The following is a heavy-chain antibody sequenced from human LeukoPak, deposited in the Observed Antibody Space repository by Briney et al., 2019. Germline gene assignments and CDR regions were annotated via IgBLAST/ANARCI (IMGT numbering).Heavy chain of an antibody. Sequence: PSETLSLTCTVSGGSISSGDYYWSWIRQPPGKGLEWLGYIYYSGSTYYYPYVKRRVPISVDTYKTQFSLKLSSVTAADTAVYYCQSGYDAFDIWGQGAMVTVSS. V-gene: IGHV4-30-4*02. J-gene: IGHJ3*02. D-gene: IGHD5-12*01. CDR3: QSGYDAFDI. CDR1: GGSISSGDYY. CDR2: IYYSGST.